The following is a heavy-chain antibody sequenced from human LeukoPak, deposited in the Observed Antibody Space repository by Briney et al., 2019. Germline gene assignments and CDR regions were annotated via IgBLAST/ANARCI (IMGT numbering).Heavy chain of an antibody. V-gene: IGHV4-39*01. CDR2: IYYSGSA. D-gene: IGHD5-18*01. J-gene: IGHJ3*01. CDR3: ARQVVDTAMVDDAFDV. CDR1: GHSISISSFY. Sequence: SETLSLTCSVSGHSISISSFYWGWIRQPPGKGLEWIGSIYYSGSAYYNPSLKSRVTVSVDTSKNQFSLKVSSATAVHTAVYYGARQVVDTAMVDDAFDVWGQGTMVTVSS.